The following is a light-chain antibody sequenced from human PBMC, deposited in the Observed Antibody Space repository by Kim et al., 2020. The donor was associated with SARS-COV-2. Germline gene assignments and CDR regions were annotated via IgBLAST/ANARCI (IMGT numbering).Light chain of an antibody. CDR2: GAS. CDR3: KQYGSSPLT. V-gene: IGKV3-20*01. CDR1: QSVSSSY. Sequence: SPGERATLYCMASQSVSSSYLAWYQQKPGQAPRLLIYGASTRATGIPDRFSGSGCGTDFTLTISRLEPEDFAVYYCKQYGSSPLTFGGGTKVDIK. J-gene: IGKJ4*01.